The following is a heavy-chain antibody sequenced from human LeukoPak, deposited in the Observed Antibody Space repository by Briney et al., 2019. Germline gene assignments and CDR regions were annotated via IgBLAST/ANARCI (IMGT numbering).Heavy chain of an antibody. D-gene: IGHD3-9*01. V-gene: IGHV3-49*05. CDR3: SDFAAYYTVRPFHF. CDR2: LRSEPYGGTT. Sequence: KPGGSLRLSCTPSGFNFGDYGMSWYRQAPGKGLEWLGFLRSEPYGGTTEYATSVKGRFTSSRDESKSIAYLELNSLKTEDTAVYFCSDFAAYYTVRPFHFWGQGTLVTVSS. J-gene: IGHJ4*02. CDR1: GFNFGDYG.